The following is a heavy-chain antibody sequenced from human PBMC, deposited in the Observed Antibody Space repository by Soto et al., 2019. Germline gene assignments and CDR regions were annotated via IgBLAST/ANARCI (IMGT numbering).Heavy chain of an antibody. V-gene: IGHV3-33*01. D-gene: IGHD2-8*01. CDR1: GFTFSNHG. J-gene: IGHJ4*02. CDR2: IWYDGSYK. Sequence: QVQLVESGGGVVQPGRSLRLSCAASGFTFSNHGMHWVRQVPGKGLEWVAVIWYDGSYKYYADSVKGRFTISRDNSKNTLYLQMNSLRAEDTALYYCARQDMVSYYFDSWGQGTLVTVSS. CDR3: ARQDMVSYYFDS.